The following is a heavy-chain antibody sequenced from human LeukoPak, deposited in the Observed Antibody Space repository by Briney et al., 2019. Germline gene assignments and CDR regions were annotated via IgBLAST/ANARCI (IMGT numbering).Heavy chain of an antibody. J-gene: IGHJ6*02. V-gene: IGHV4-34*01. CDR2: INHSGST. D-gene: IGHD3-3*01. CDR3: ARDYEFWSCYPRSGYGMDV. Sequence: SETLSLTCAVYGGSFSGYYWSWIRQPPGKGLEWIGEINHSGSTNYNPSLKSRVTISVDTSKNQFSLKLSSVTAADTAVYYCARDYEFWSCYPRSGYGMDVWGQGTTVTVSS. CDR1: GGSFSGYY.